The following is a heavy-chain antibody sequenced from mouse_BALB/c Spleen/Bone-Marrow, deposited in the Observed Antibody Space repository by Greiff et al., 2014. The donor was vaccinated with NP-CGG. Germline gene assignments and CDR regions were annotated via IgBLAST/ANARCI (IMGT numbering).Heavy chain of an antibody. Sequence: VQLQQSGAELARPGASVKLSCKASGYTLTSYWMQWVKQRPGQGLEWIGAIYPGDGDTRYTQKFKGKATLTADKSSSTAYMQLSSLASEDSAVYYCARWLLPFDYWGQGTTLTVSS. V-gene: IGHV1-87*01. CDR3: ARWLLPFDY. CDR2: IYPGDGDT. J-gene: IGHJ2*01. CDR1: GYTLTSYW. D-gene: IGHD2-3*01.